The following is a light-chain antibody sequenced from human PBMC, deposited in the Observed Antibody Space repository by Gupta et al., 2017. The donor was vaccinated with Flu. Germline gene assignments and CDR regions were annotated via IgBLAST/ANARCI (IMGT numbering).Light chain of an antibody. J-gene: IGKJ4*01. CDR3: QQTHYFPPS. CDR1: RDISSW. CDR2: GAS. Sequence: PSIVSAAVGDRVTITWRASRDISSWVAWYQQKSGRAPKLVLYGASLLSSGVPSHFSGSGSGTEYTLTISNLQPEDFAVYYCQQTHYFPPSFGGGTRV. V-gene: IGKV1-12*01.